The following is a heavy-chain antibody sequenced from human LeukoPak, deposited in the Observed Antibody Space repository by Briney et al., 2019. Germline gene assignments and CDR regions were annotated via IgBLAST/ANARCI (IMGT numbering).Heavy chain of an antibody. CDR1: GFTFSGYS. CDR3: ARAPDYIAARPRFNWIDP. D-gene: IGHD6-6*01. V-gene: IGHV3-21*01. J-gene: IGHJ5*02. CDR2: INSSGSYI. Sequence: GSLRLSRAASGFTFSGYSLNWVRQTPGKGLEWGSSINSSGSYIYYAESVKGRFTISRDNAKNSLYLQMNSLRAEDTAVYFCARAPDYIAARPRFNWIDPWGQGTLVTVSS.